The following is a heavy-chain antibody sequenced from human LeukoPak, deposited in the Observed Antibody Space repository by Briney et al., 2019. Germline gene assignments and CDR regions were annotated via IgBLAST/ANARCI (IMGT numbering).Heavy chain of an antibody. CDR3: AKLLQGGVLMAPFDY. V-gene: IGHV3-23*01. J-gene: IGHJ4*02. CDR2: ISGSGGST. CDR1: GFTSSSYA. Sequence: GGSLRLSCAASGFTSSSYAMSWVRQAPGKGLEWVSAISGSGGSTYYADSVKGRFTISRDNSKNTLYLQMNSLRAEDTAVYYCAKLLQGGVLMAPFDYWGQGTLVTVSS. D-gene: IGHD2-8*01.